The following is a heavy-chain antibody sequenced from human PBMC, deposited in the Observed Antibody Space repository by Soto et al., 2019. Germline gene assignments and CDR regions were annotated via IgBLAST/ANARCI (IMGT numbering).Heavy chain of an antibody. D-gene: IGHD3-10*01. CDR1: GFTFNSYA. V-gene: IGHV3-23*01. CDR3: AKESEYGGSQREYYFDY. CDR2: INGRGDTT. J-gene: IGHJ4*02. Sequence: EMQVLESGGGLVQPGGSLRLSCAASGFTFNSYAMSWVRQAPGKGLEWVSAINGRGDTTYYADSVKGRFIISRDNSKNTISLQMSSLRAEDTAVYYCAKESEYGGSQREYYFDYWGQGILVTVSS.